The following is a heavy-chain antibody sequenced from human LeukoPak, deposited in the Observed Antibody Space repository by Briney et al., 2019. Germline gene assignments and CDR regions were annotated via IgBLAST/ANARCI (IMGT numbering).Heavy chain of an antibody. V-gene: IGHV4-4*07. D-gene: IGHD6-19*01. J-gene: IGHJ5*02. CDR2: IYTSGTT. CDR1: GGPISSYY. Sequence: SETLSLTCTVSGGPISSYYWSWIRQPAGKGPEWIGRIYTSGTTNYNPSLKSRVTMSVDTSKNQFSLKLSSVTAADTAVYYCARGGSGWYPSGFDPWGQGTLVTVSS. CDR3: ARGGSGWYPSGFDP.